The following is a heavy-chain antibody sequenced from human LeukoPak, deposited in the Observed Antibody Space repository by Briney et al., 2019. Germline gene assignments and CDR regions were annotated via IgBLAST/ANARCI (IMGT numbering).Heavy chain of an antibody. CDR1: GGSISSGDYY. CDR3: ARAGSSWYGMGFDY. Sequence: PSQTLSLTCTVSGGSISSGDYYWSWIRQHPGKGLEWIGCIYYSGSTYYNPSLKSRVTISVDTSKNQFSLKLSSVTAADTAVYYCARAGSSWYGMGFDYWGQGTLVTVSS. CDR2: IYYSGST. J-gene: IGHJ4*02. V-gene: IGHV4-31*03. D-gene: IGHD6-13*01.